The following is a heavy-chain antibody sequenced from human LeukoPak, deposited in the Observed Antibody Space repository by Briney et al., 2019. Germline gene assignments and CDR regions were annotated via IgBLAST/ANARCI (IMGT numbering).Heavy chain of an antibody. J-gene: IGHJ3*01. V-gene: IGHV5-10-1*01. CDR1: GSIFTTYW. D-gene: IGHD3-16*01. CDR3: AKWGAGGDFDV. CDR2: IDPSDSYT. Sequence: GESLQISCQGSGSIFTTYWRSGGRQVPGKGGEGMRRIDPSDSYTTYSPSFQGHVTISADTSISTAYLKWRSLKASDTAMYYCAKWGAGGDFDVWGQGTMVTVSS.